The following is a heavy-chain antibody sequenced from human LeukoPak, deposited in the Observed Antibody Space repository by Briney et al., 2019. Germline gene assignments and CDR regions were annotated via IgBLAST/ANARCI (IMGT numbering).Heavy chain of an antibody. Sequence: SETLSLTCTVSGGSISSSSYYWGWIRQPPGKGLEWIGSIYYSGSTNYNPSLKSRVTMSVDTSKNQFSLKLSSVTAADTAVYYCARESGGSYYYYYYYYMDVWGKGTTVTISS. J-gene: IGHJ6*03. CDR3: ARESGGSYYYYYYYYMDV. D-gene: IGHD1-26*01. V-gene: IGHV4-39*07. CDR2: IYYSGST. CDR1: GGSISSSSYY.